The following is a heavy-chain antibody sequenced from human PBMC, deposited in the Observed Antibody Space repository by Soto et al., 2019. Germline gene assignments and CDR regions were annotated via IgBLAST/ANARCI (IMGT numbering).Heavy chain of an antibody. CDR1: GFTFSSYA. Sequence: EVQLLESGGGLVQPGGSLRLSCAASGFTFSSYAMSWVRQAPGKGLEWVSAISGSGGSTYYADSVKGRFTISRDNSKNPVYLQMSSLRAEDTAVDYCAKDLLPQLIFGVVTVFDYWGQGTLVTVCS. CDR2: ISGSGGST. V-gene: IGHV3-23*01. J-gene: IGHJ4*02. D-gene: IGHD3-3*01. CDR3: AKDLLPQLIFGVVTVFDY.